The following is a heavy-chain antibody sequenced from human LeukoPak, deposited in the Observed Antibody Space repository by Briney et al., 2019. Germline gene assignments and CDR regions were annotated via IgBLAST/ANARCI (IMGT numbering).Heavy chain of an antibody. CDR3: ARSTPMTYYFDY. V-gene: IGHV4-30-2*01. Sequence: SETLSLTCAVSGGSISSSGYSWSWIPQPPGKGLEWIGYIYHSGSAYYNPSLKSRVTMSVDRSKNQFSLNLSSVTAADTAVYYCARSTPMTYYFDYWGQGTLVTVSP. CDR1: GGSISSSGYS. J-gene: IGHJ4*02. CDR2: IYHSGSA. D-gene: IGHD2-2*01.